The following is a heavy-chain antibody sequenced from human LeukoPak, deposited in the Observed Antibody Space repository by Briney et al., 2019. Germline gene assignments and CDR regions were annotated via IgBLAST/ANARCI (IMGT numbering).Heavy chain of an antibody. CDR3: ARDRGYCSSTSCYRGDAFDI. Sequence: ASVKVSCKASGYTFTGYYMHWVRQAPGQGLEWMGWINPNSGGTNYAQKFQGRVTMTRDASISTAYMELSRLRSDDTAVYYCARDRGYCSSTSCYRGDAFDIWAKGQWSPSLQ. CDR1: GYTFTGYY. V-gene: IGHV1-2*02. D-gene: IGHD2-2*01. J-gene: IGHJ3*02. CDR2: INPNSGGT.